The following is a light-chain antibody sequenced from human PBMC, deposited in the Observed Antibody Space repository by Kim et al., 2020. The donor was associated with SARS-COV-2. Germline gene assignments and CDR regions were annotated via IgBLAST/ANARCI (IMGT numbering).Light chain of an antibody. V-gene: IGLV1-40*01. Sequence: QSVLTQPPSVSGAPGQRVTISCTGNSSNIEAGYDVHWYQQLPGTAPKVLIYASTIRPSGVPDRFSGSKSGTSASLAIPGLQAEDEAVYYCHSYDSSLSASVFGGGTQLTVL. CDR1: SSNIEAGYD. CDR2: AST. CDR3: HSYDSSLSASV. J-gene: IGLJ3*02.